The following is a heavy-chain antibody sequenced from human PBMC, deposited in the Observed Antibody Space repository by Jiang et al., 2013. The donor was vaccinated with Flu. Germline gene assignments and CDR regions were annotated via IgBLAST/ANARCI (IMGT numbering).Heavy chain of an antibody. Sequence: GAEVKKPGASVKVSCKASGYTFTGYYMHWVRQAPGQGLEWMGWINPNSGGTNYAQKFQGRVTMTRDTSISTAYMELSRLRSDDTAVYYCARAVYCSSTSCYSGIDYWGQGTLVTVSS. CDR2: INPNSGGT. V-gene: IGHV1-2*02. CDR3: ARAVYCSSTSCYSGIDY. J-gene: IGHJ4*02. D-gene: IGHD2-2*01. CDR1: GYTFTGYY.